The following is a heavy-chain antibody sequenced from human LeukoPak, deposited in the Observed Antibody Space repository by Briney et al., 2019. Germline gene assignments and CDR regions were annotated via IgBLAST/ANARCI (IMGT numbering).Heavy chain of an antibody. CDR3: ARDKSVVAADYYFDY. D-gene: IGHD2-15*01. Sequence: GGSLRLSCAASGFTFSSYAMHWVRQAPGKGLEWVAVISYDGNNKYYADSVKGRFTISRDNSKNTLYLQMNSLRAEDTAMYYCARDKSVVAADYYFDYWGQGTLVTVSS. CDR2: ISYDGNNK. V-gene: IGHV3-30-3*01. J-gene: IGHJ4*02. CDR1: GFTFSSYA.